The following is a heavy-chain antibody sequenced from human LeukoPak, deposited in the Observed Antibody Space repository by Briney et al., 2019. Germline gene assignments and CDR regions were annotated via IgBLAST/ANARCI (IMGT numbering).Heavy chain of an antibody. J-gene: IGHJ5*02. Sequence: SETLSLTCTVSGGSISSSSYYWGWIRQPPGKGLEWIGSIYYSGSTYYNPSLKSRVTISVDTSKNQFSLKLSSVTAADTAVYYCARDWGVRGDNWFDPWGQGTLVTVSS. CDR1: GGSISSSSYY. CDR3: ARDWGVRGDNWFDP. D-gene: IGHD3-10*01. CDR2: IYYSGST. V-gene: IGHV4-39*07.